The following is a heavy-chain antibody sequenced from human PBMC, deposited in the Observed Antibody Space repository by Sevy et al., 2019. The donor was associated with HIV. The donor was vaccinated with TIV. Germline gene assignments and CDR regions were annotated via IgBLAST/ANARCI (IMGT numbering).Heavy chain of an antibody. V-gene: IGHV3-30-3*01. CDR2: ISYDGSNK. Sequence: GGSLRLSCAASGFTFSSYAMHWVRQAPGKGLEWVAVISYDGSNKYYADSVKGRFTISRENSKNTLYLQMNSLRTEDTAVYYCARDRGSGKNVFFDYWGQGTLVTVSS. D-gene: IGHD3-10*01. J-gene: IGHJ4*02. CDR3: ARDRGSGKNVFFDY. CDR1: GFTFSSYA.